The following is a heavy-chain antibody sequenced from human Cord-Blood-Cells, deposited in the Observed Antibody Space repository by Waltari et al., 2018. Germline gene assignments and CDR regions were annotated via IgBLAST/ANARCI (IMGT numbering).Heavy chain of an antibody. D-gene: IGHD3-3*01. V-gene: IGHV1-2*02. CDR1: GYTSTAYY. CDR2: INPNSGGT. CDR3: ARDRGTIFGVVINY. J-gene: IGHJ4*02. Sequence: QVQLVQSGAEVKKPGASVPVSRTASGYTSTAYYMHWVLPAPGQGLEWMGWINPNSGGTNYAQKFQGRVTMTRDTSISTAYMELSRLRSDDTAVYYCARDRGTIFGVVINYWGQGTLVTVTS.